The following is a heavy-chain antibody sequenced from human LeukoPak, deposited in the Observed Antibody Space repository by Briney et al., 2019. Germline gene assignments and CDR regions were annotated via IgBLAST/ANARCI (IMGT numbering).Heavy chain of an antibody. J-gene: IGHJ5*02. Sequence: GGSLRLSCAASGFTFSTYWMSWVRQAPGRGREWVANIKQDGSEKVYVDSVKGRFTISRDNAKNSLYLQMNSLRAEDTAVYYCAREVLGPRGGFDPWGQGTLVTVSS. D-gene: IGHD4/OR15-4a*01. CDR2: IKQDGSEK. CDR1: GFTFSTYW. CDR3: AREVLGPRGGFDP. V-gene: IGHV3-7*01.